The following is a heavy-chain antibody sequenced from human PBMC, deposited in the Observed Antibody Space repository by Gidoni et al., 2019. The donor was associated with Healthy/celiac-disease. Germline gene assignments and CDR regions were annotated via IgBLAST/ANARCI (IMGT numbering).Heavy chain of an antibody. CDR1: GFTFSLYG. CDR2: ISDDGSNK. V-gene: IGHV3-30*18. CDR3: AKDGRYCSSTSCHMGYYYGMDV. Sequence: QVQLVESGGGVVQPGRPLRLSCAASGFTFSLYGMHWVRQAPGKGLEWVAVISDDGSNKYYADSVKGRFTISRDNSKNTLYLQMNSLRAEDTAVYYCAKDGRYCSSTSCHMGYYYGMDVWGQGTTVTVSS. J-gene: IGHJ6*02. D-gene: IGHD2-2*01.